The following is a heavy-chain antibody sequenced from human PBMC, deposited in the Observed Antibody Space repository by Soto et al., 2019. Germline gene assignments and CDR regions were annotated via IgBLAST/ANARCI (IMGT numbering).Heavy chain of an antibody. CDR3: ATAVATIDADGRIYGMDV. V-gene: IGHV1-24*01. Sequence: ASVKVSCKVSGCTLTELSMHWVRQAPGKGLEWMGGFDPEDGETIYAQKFQGRVTMTEDTSTDTAYMELSSLRSEDTAVYYCATAVATIDADGRIYGMDVWGQGTTVTVSS. CDR1: GCTLTELS. CDR2: FDPEDGET. D-gene: IGHD5-12*01. J-gene: IGHJ6*02.